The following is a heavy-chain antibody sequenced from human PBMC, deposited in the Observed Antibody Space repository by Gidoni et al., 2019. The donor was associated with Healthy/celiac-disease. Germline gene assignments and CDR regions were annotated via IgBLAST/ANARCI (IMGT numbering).Heavy chain of an antibody. Sequence: QITLKESGPTLVKPTQTLTLTCTFSGFSLSTSGVGVGWIRQPPGKALEWLALIYWDDDKRYSPSLKSRLTITKDTSKHQVVLTMTNMDPVDTATYYCAHRSFYCSSTSFYGNWFDPWGQGTLVTVSS. CDR2: IYWDDDK. CDR3: AHRSFYCSSTSFYGNWFDP. V-gene: IGHV2-5*02. J-gene: IGHJ5*02. CDR1: GFSLSTSGVG. D-gene: IGHD2-2*01.